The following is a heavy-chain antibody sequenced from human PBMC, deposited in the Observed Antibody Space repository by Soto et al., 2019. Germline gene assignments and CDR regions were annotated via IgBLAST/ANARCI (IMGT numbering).Heavy chain of an antibody. Sequence: GGSLRLSCVVSGVSFSDYSMNWVRQAPGKGLEWVALISGSSSYIYYADSVKGRFTISRDNAKNSLFLQMDSLRVEDTAVYYCARSGEILQTFDSWGQGTLVTVSS. V-gene: IGHV3-21*01. J-gene: IGHJ4*02. CDR1: GVSFSDYS. CDR3: ARSGEILQTFDS. D-gene: IGHD1-26*01. CDR2: ISGSSSYI.